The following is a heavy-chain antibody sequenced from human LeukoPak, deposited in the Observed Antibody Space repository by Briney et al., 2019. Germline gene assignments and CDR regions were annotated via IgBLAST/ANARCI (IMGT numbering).Heavy chain of an antibody. CDR2: IYYSGST. Sequence: PSETLSLTCTVSGGSISTYSWSWIRQPPGKGLEWIGYIYYSGSTNYNPSLKSRVTISVGTSKNQFSLKLSSVTAADTAVYYCARDRMGYCSGGNCYWGADYWGQGALVTVSS. CDR3: ARDRMGYCSGGNCYWGADY. V-gene: IGHV4-59*01. J-gene: IGHJ4*02. D-gene: IGHD2-15*01. CDR1: GGSISTYS.